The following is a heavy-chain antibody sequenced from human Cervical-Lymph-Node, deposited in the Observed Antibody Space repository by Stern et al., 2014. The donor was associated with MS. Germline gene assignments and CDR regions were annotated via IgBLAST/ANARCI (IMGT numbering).Heavy chain of an antibody. J-gene: IGHJ6*02. D-gene: IGHD6-6*01. Sequence: VQLVESGGGVLQPGRSLRLSCAAAGFTFNSYTMHWVRQAPGKGLEWVAVISYEGDNIYYAESVKGRFTISRENSKNTLSLQMNSLRVDDTAIYYCARDRASSRAGGGMDVWGQGTTVTVSS. CDR3: ARDRASSRAGGGMDV. V-gene: IGHV3-30*11. CDR1: GFTFNSYT. CDR2: ISYEGDNI.